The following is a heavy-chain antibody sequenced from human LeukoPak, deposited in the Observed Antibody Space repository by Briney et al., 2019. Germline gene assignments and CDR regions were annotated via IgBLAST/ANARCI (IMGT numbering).Heavy chain of an antibody. CDR1: GYTFTSYH. Sequence: GASVKVSCKASGYTFTSYHMHWVRQAPGQGLEWMGIINPSSGSTSYAQKFQGRVTVTRDTSTSTVHMELSGLRSEDTAVYYCARDQEGFDYWGQGTLVTVSS. J-gene: IGHJ4*02. CDR2: INPSSGST. V-gene: IGHV1-46*01. CDR3: ARDQEGFDY.